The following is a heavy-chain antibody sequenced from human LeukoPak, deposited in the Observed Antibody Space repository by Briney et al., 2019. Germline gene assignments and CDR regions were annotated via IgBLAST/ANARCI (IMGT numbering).Heavy chain of an antibody. V-gene: IGHV3-23*01. CDR3: TKARSASSSSCYNY. Sequence: PGGSLRLSCAASGFTFSNYSMSWVRQAPGKGLEWVPSISGSDTSTYYADSVKGRFTTSRDNSKNTLELQMNSLRAEDTAVYYCTKARSASSSSCYNYWGQGILVTVSS. J-gene: IGHJ4*02. CDR1: GFTFSNYS. D-gene: IGHD2-2*02. CDR2: ISGSDTST.